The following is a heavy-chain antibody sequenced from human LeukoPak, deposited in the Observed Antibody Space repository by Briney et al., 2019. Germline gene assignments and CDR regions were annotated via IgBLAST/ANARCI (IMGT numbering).Heavy chain of an antibody. Sequence: GGSLRLSCAASGFTFSSYSMNWVRQAPGKGLEWVSSISSSSSCIYYADSVKGRFTISRDNARNSLYLQMNSLRAEDTAVYYCARDPYSGTYGDTYYYYMDVWGKGTTVTISS. CDR1: GFTFSSYS. J-gene: IGHJ6*03. V-gene: IGHV3-21*01. CDR3: ARDPYSGTYGDTYYYYMDV. CDR2: ISSSSSCI. D-gene: IGHD1-26*01.